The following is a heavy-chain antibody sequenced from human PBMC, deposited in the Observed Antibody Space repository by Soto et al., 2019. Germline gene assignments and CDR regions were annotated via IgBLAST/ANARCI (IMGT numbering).Heavy chain of an antibody. V-gene: IGHV1-18*01. J-gene: IGHJ4*02. CDR1: GYAFTTYG. CDR3: ARGRYGDY. D-gene: IGHD1-1*01. CDR2: ISAHNGNT. Sequence: QVHLVQSGAEVKKPGASVKVSCKGSGYAFTTYGITWVRQAPGQGLEWMGWISAHNGNTNYAQKLQGRVTGTRDTSTSTAYMELRSLRSDDTAVYYRARGRYGDYWGQGALVTVSS.